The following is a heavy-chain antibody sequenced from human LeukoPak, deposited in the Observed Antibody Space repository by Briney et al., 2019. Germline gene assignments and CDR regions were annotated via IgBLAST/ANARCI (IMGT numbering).Heavy chain of an antibody. CDR2: IFAGGTT. J-gene: IGHJ4*02. CDR3: ARAGSADSFDY. CDR1: GFTVRTNY. Sequence: GGSLRLSRVVSGFTVRTNYMTWVRQAPGKGLEWVSLIFAGGTTYYADSVRGRFPVSRDNSKNTLYLQMNSLRAEDTAVYYCARAGSADSFDYWGQGTLVTVSS. V-gene: IGHV3-53*01. D-gene: IGHD6-25*01.